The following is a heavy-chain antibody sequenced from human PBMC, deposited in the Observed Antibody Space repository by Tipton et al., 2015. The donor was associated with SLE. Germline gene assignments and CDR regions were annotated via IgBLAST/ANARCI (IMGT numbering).Heavy chain of an antibody. J-gene: IGHJ6*02. V-gene: IGHV4-59*11. Sequence: PGLVKPSETLSLTCTVSGGSISSHYWSWIRQPPGKGLEWIGYIYYSGSTNYNPSLKSRVTISVDTSKNQFSLKLSSVTAADTAVYYCARDGGPLTGDRDYYYGMDVWGQGTTVTVSS. CDR2: IYYSGST. D-gene: IGHD7-27*01. CDR3: ARDGGPLTGDRDYYYGMDV. CDR1: GGSISSHY.